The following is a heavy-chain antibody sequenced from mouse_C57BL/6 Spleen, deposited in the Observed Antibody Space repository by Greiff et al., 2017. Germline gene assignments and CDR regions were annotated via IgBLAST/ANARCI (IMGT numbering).Heavy chain of an antibody. CDR3: ARLYYDYDRYVGV. CDR2: IDPSDSYT. V-gene: IGHV1-69*01. CDR1: GYTFTSYW. D-gene: IGHD2-4*01. Sequence: QVQLQQPGAELVMPGASVKLSCKASGYTFTSYWMHWVKQRPGQGLEWIGEIDPSDSYTNYNQKFKGKSTLTVDKSSSTAYMQLSSLTSEDSAVYYCARLYYDYDRYVGVRGTGTTVTVSS. J-gene: IGHJ1*03.